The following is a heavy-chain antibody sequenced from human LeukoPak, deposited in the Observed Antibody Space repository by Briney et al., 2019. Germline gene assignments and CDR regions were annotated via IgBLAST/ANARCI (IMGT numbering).Heavy chain of an antibody. D-gene: IGHD3-10*01. V-gene: IGHV3-23*01. CDR3: AKDLYYGLGSYYFYGMDV. CDR1: GFTFSGYA. J-gene: IGHJ6*02. Sequence: PGGSLRLSCAASGFTFSGYAMSWVRQPPGKGLEYVSAISSSGGNTYYADSVKGRFTISGDNSKNTVYVQMNSLRAEDTAVYYCAKDLYYGLGSYYFYGMDVWGQGTTVTVSS. CDR2: ISSSGGNT.